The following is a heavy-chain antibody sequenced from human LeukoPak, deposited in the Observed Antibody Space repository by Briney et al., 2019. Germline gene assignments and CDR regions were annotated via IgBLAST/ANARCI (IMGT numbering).Heavy chain of an antibody. CDR1: GFTFSGYY. J-gene: IGHJ4*02. V-gene: IGHV3-11*01. Sequence: GGSLRLSCAASGFTFSGYYMSWIRQAPGKGLGGLSYISTSGSPMYYADSVKGRFTISRDNAKNSLYLQVNSLRAEDTAVYYCAREGTNHLDYWGQGTLVTVSS. CDR2: ISTSGSPM. D-gene: IGHD2-8*01. CDR3: AREGTNHLDY.